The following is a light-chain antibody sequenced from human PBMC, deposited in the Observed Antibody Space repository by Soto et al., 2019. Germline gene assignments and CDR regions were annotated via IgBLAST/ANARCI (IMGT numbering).Light chain of an antibody. CDR1: QSVSSN. CDR3: QQYHSWPPRT. J-gene: IGKJ1*01. CDR2: GVY. V-gene: IGKV3D-15*01. Sequence: IVLTQSPATPSLSPGERATPSCRASQSVSSNLAWYQQKPGQAPRLLIYGVYTRAPGIPARFSGSGSGTEFTLTISSLQSEDFAVYYCQQYHSWPPRTFGQGTKVDIK.